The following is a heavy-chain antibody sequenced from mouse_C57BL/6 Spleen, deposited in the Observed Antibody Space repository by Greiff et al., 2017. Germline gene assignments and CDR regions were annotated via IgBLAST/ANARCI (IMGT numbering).Heavy chain of an antibody. CDR1: GFTFSSYG. CDR2: ISSGGSYT. D-gene: IGHD2-5*01. J-gene: IGHJ4*01. CDR3: ARGGSNYDAMDY. V-gene: IGHV5-6*02. Sequence: EVMLVESGGDLVKPGGSLKLSCAASGFTFSSYGMSWVRQTPDKRLEWVATISSGGSYTYYPDSVKGRFTISRDTTKNTLYLHMSSLKSEDTAMYYCARGGSNYDAMDYWGQGTSVTVSS.